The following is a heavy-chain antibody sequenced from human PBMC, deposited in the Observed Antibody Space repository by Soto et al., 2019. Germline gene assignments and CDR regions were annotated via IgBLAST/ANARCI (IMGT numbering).Heavy chain of an antibody. CDR2: IYYSGRS. J-gene: IGHJ4*02. CDR3: ARQRTTVVTQAYFDH. V-gene: IGHV4-39*01. D-gene: IGHD4-17*01. CDR1: GGSITSSSYY. Sequence: SETLSLTCTVSGGSITSSSYYWGWIRPPPGKGLEWIGGIYYSGRSYYNPSLKSRVTMSVDTSKNQFSLTLNSVTAADAAVYYCARQRTTVVTQAYFDHWGQGTLVTVSS.